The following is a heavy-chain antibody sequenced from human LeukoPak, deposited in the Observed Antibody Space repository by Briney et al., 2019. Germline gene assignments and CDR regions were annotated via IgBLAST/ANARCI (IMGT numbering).Heavy chain of an antibody. Sequence: TGGSLRLSCAASGFTFSNYAMSWVRQAPGKGLEWVSSINNRGGSTYYADSVKGRFTISRNNSKNTLYLQMNSLRAEDTAVYYCATLHYYDILTGFRKNSHFDYWGQGTLVTVSS. CDR1: GFTFSNYA. V-gene: IGHV3-23*01. CDR3: ATLHYYDILTGFRKNSHFDY. J-gene: IGHJ4*02. CDR2: INNRGGST. D-gene: IGHD3-9*01.